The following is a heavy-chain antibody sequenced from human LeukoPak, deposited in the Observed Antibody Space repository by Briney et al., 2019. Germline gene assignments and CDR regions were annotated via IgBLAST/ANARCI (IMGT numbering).Heavy chain of an antibody. CDR2: IYPGDSDT. CDR1: GYSFTSYW. J-gene: IGHJ4*02. Sequence: GESLKISCKGSGYSFTSYWIGWVRQMPGKGLEWMGIIYPGDSDTRYSPSFQGQVTISADKSISTAYLQWSSLKASDTAMYYCARGGSSSYYYIYFDYWGQGTLVTVSS. CDR3: ARGGSSSYYYIYFDY. D-gene: IGHD3-22*01. V-gene: IGHV5-51*01.